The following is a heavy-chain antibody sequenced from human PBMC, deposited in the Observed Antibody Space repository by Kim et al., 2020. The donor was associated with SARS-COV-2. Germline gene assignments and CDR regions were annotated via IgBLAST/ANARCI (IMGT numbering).Heavy chain of an antibody. CDR3: PRGIPERAPDWCDP. V-gene: IGHV1-46*01. CDR1: GYSFTSYY. D-gene: IGHD2-21*01. CDR2: IRPNGIRT. J-gene: IGHJ5*02. Sequence: ASVKVSCKASGYSFTSYYMHWVRQAPGQGLEWMGIIRPNGIRTTYAQKFQGRVTMTRDTSTSTDYLEVSSLRSEDTAVYYCPRGIPERAPDWCDPWVQGT.